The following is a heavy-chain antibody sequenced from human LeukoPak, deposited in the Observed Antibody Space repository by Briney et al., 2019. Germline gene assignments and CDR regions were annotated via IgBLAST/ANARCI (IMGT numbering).Heavy chain of an antibody. CDR3: TRGAGWLIDY. CDR2: IYYSGST. J-gene: IGHJ4*02. V-gene: IGHV4-59*01. Sequence: SETLSLTCTVSGGSISSYYWSWIRQPPGKGLEWIGYIYYSGSTNYNPSLKSRVTISVDTSKNHFSLKLNSVTTADTAVYYCTRGAGWLIDYWGQGILVTVSS. CDR1: GGSISSYY. D-gene: IGHD3-16*01.